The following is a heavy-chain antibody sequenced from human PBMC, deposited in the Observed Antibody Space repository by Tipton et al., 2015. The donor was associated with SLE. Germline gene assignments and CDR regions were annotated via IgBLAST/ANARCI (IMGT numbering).Heavy chain of an antibody. CDR1: VGTFSSNA. CDR2: LVPMLGAA. D-gene: IGHD4-17*01. Sequence: QSGAEVKKPGSSVKVSCKASVGTFSSNAITWVRQAPGQGLEWMGGLVPMLGAANYVQKFRGRLTITTDESRTTTFMELTNLGPEDTAVYYCARGDDYGDFWYFDLWGRGTLVTVSS. V-gene: IGHV1-69*05. CDR3: ARGDDYGDFWYFDL. J-gene: IGHJ2*01.